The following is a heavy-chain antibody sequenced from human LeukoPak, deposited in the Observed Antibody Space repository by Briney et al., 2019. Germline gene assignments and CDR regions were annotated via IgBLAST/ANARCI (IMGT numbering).Heavy chain of an antibody. CDR3: ARGKKWDYSIDY. CDR1: GYTFTSYD. J-gene: IGHJ4*02. CDR2: MNPNSGNT. Sequence: ASVKVSRKASGYTFTSYDINWVRQATGQGLEWMGWMNPNSGNTGYAQRFQGRVTMTRNTSISTAYMELSSLRSEDTAVYYCARGKKWDYSIDYWGQGTLVTVSS. D-gene: IGHD1-7*01. V-gene: IGHV1-8*01.